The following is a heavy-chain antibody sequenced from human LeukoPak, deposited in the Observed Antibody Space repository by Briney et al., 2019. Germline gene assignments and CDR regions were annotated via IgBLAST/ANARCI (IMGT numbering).Heavy chain of an antibody. CDR2: IYHSGSA. Sequence: SETLSLTCAVSGASISSDAYSWSWIRQPPGKGLEWIGYIYHSGSASYNPSLKSRVTISVDRSKNLSSLQLSSVTAADTAVYYCAGEHSGGFRFDYWGQGTLVTVSS. CDR1: GASISSDAYS. J-gene: IGHJ4*02. D-gene: IGHD6-19*01. V-gene: IGHV4-30-2*01. CDR3: AGEHSGGFRFDY.